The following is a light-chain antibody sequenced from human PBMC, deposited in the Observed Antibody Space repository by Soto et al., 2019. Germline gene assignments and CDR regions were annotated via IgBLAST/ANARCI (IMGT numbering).Light chain of an antibody. CDR3: QQYNNWWT. Sequence: EIVMTQSPATLSVSPGERATLSCRASQSVSNNLAWYQKKPGQAPRLLIYGASTRATGIPARFSGSGSGTEFPLTISSLQSEDVAVYYCQQYNNWWTFGQGTKVEIK. V-gene: IGKV3-15*01. CDR2: GAS. J-gene: IGKJ1*01. CDR1: QSVSNN.